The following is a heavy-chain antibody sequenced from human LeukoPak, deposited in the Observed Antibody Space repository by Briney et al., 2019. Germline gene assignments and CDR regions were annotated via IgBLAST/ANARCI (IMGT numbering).Heavy chain of an antibody. D-gene: IGHD3-10*01. Sequence: ASVTVSCKASGYTFTSYGISWVRQAPGQGVEWMGWISAYNGNTNYAQKLQGRVTMTTDTSTSTAYMELRSLRSDDTAVYYCARIGSRITMVRGVPFDYWGQGTLVTVSS. CDR3: ARIGSRITMVRGVPFDY. V-gene: IGHV1-18*04. CDR2: ISAYNGNT. CDR1: GYTFTSYG. J-gene: IGHJ4*02.